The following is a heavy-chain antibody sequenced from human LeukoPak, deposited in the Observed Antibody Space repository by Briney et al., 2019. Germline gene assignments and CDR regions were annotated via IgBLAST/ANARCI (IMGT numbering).Heavy chain of an antibody. CDR1: GGSISSYY. CDR2: IHYSGST. Sequence: KSSETLSLTCTVSGGSISSYYWSWIRQPPGKGLEWIGYIHYSGSTNYNSSLKSRVTISVDTSKKQFSLKLSSVTAADTAVYYCARHPGYSNYYDYWGQGILVTVSS. D-gene: IGHD6-13*01. J-gene: IGHJ4*02. CDR3: ARHPGYSNYYDY. V-gene: IGHV4-59*08.